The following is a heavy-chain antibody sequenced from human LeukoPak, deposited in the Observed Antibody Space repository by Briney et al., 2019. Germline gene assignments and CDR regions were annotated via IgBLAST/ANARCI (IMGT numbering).Heavy chain of an antibody. CDR2: IYYSGST. CDR3: ASIDGPGSYSKLDY. Sequence: PSETLSLTCTVSGGSISSGDYYWSWIRQPPGKGLEWIGYIYYSGSTYYNPSLKSRVAISVDTSKNQFSLKLSSVTAADTAVYYCASIDGPGSYSKLDYWGQGTLVTVSS. V-gene: IGHV4-30-4*08. J-gene: IGHJ4*02. CDR1: GGSISSGDYY. D-gene: IGHD3-10*01.